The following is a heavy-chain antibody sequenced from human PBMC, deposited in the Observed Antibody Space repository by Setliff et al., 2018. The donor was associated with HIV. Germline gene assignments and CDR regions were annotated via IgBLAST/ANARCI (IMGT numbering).Heavy chain of an antibody. D-gene: IGHD6-19*01. V-gene: IGHV1-69*04. Sequence: SVKVSCKASGGAFSSYAISWVRQAPGQGLEWMGRVIPIFDRSHYAEKFQGRVTMTADKSTSTAYMELSSLRSDDSAMYYCARVLISSGWYIYMDVWGKGTTVTVSS. CDR1: GGAFSSYA. J-gene: IGHJ6*03. CDR2: VIPIFDRS. CDR3: ARVLISSGWYIYMDV.